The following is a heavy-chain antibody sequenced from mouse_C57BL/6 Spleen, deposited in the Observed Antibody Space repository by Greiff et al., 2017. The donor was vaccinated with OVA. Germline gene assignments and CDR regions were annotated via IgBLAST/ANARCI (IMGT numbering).Heavy chain of an antibody. CDR3: ARGYDYDALDY. D-gene: IGHD2-4*01. Sequence: QVQLKESGPGLVAPSQSLSITCTVSGFSLTSYAISWVRQPPGKGLEWLGVLWTGGGTNYNSALKSRLSISKDNSKRQVFLKMNSLQTDDTARYYCARGYDYDALDYWGQGTTLTVSS. J-gene: IGHJ2*01. CDR1: GFSLTSYA. CDR2: LWTGGGT. V-gene: IGHV2-9-1*01.